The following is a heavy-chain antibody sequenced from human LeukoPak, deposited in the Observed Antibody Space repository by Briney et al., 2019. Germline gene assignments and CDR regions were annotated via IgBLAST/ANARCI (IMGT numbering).Heavy chain of an antibody. CDR3: ARVQVAPYYYGMDV. CDR2: IYYSGST. Sequence: SETLSLTCTVSGGSISSYYWSWIRQSPGKGLEWIGYIYYSGSTNYNPSLKSRVTISVDTSKNQFSLKLSSVTAADTAVYYCARVQVAPYYYGMDVWGQGTTVTVSS. D-gene: IGHD5-12*01. CDR1: GGSISSYY. V-gene: IGHV4-59*01. J-gene: IGHJ6*02.